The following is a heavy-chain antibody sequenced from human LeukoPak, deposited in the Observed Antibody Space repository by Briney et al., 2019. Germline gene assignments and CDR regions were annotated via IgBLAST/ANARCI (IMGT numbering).Heavy chain of an antibody. CDR1: GFSFSAYA. CDR2: ISSNGGGA. CDR3: AKDKAIGYCSGGTCSYFDY. D-gene: IGHD2-15*01. J-gene: IGHJ4*02. V-gene: IGHV3-23*01. Sequence: GGSLRLSCAASGFSFSAYAMSWVRQAPGKGLEWVSGISSNGGGAYYATSVKGRFTMSRDNSKNTLSLQINRLRAEDTAVYYCAKDKAIGYCSGGTCSYFDYWGQGTLGTVSS.